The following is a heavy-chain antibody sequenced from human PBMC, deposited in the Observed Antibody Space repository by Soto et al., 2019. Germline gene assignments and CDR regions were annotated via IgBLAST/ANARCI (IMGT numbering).Heavy chain of an antibody. D-gene: IGHD2-2*01. Sequence: GASVKVSCKASGYTFTSYGISWVRQAPGQGLEWMGWISAYNGNTNYAQKLQGRVTMTTDTSTSTVYMELSSLRSEDTAVYYCARDGSIGCSSTSCPVPTDYWGQGTLVTVSS. V-gene: IGHV1-18*01. CDR1: GYTFTSYG. J-gene: IGHJ4*02. CDR2: ISAYNGNT. CDR3: ARDGSIGCSSTSCPVPTDY.